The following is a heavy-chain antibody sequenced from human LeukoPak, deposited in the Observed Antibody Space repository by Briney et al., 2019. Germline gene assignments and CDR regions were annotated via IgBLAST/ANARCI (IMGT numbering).Heavy chain of an antibody. V-gene: IGHV4-34*01. CDR1: GGSFSGYY. CDR3: AREPSPYYYDSSGYLDY. J-gene: IGHJ4*02. CDR2: INHSGST. Sequence: SETLSLTCAVYGGSFSGYYWSWIRQPPGKGLEWIGEINHSGSTNYNPSLKSRVTISVHTSKNQFSLKLSSVTAADTAVYYCAREPSPYYYDSSGYLDYWGQGTLVTVSS. D-gene: IGHD3-22*01.